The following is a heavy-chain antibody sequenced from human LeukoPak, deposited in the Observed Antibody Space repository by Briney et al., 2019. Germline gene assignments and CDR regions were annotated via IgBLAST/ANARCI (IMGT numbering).Heavy chain of an antibody. J-gene: IGHJ4*02. D-gene: IGHD4-17*01. V-gene: IGHV4-31*03. CDR2: IYYSGST. Sequence: SQTLSLTCTVSGGSISSGGYYWSWIRQHPGKGLEWIGYIYYSGSTYYNPSLKSRVTISVDTFKNQFSLKLSSVTAADTAVYYCARDGIDGDYDWGQGTLVTVSS. CDR1: GGSISSGGYY. CDR3: ARDGIDGDYD.